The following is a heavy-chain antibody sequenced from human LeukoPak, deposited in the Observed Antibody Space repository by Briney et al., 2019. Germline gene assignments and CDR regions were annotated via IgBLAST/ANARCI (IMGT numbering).Heavy chain of an antibody. Sequence: PGGSLRLSCAASGFIFSSYTMNWVRQAPGEGLEWVSSISSSSNYIYYADSVKGRFTISRDNAKNSLYLQMNSLRAEDTAVYYCARGDIAARYWGQGTLVTVSS. V-gene: IGHV3-21*01. D-gene: IGHD6-6*01. CDR1: GFIFSSYT. CDR2: ISSSSNYI. CDR3: ARGDIAARY. J-gene: IGHJ4*02.